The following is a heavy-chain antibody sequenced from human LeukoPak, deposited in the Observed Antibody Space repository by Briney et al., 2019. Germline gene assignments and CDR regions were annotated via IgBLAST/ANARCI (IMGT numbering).Heavy chain of an antibody. CDR1: GGSFSGYY. J-gene: IGHJ5*02. V-gene: IGHV4-34*01. D-gene: IGHD6-19*01. CDR3: ARGGSGPYSSGWYGGNWFDP. CDR2: INHSGST. Sequence: SETLSLTCAVYGGSFSGYYWSWIRQPPGKGLEWIGEINHSGSTNCNPSLKSRVTISVDTSKNQFSLKLSSVTAADTAVYYCARGGSGPYSSGWYGGNWFDPWGQGTLVTVSS.